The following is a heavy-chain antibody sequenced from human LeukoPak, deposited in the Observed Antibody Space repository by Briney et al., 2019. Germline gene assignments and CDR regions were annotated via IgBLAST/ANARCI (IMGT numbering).Heavy chain of an antibody. Sequence: SETLSLTCTVSGGSISSYYWSWIRQPPGKGLEWIGYIYYSGSTNYNPSLKSRVTISVDTSKNQFSLKLSSMTAADTAVYYCARGLTGYDYNYYYYYYMDVWGKGTTVTVSS. D-gene: IGHD3-9*01. CDR1: GGSISSYY. J-gene: IGHJ6*03. CDR2: IYYSGST. V-gene: IGHV4-59*01. CDR3: ARGLTGYDYNYYYYYYMDV.